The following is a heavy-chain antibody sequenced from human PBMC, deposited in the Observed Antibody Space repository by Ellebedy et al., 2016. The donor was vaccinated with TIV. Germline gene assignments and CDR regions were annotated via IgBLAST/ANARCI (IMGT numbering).Heavy chain of an antibody. CDR1: GYTFSSYG. Sequence: GGSLRLSXAASGYTFSSYGMHWVRQAPGKGLEWVAVIWYDGSNKYYADSVKGRFTISRDNSKNTLYLQMNSLRAEDTAVYYCARAHSHYCSSTSCSYFDYWGQGTLVTVSS. CDR2: IWYDGSNK. J-gene: IGHJ4*02. D-gene: IGHD2-2*01. V-gene: IGHV3-33*01. CDR3: ARAHSHYCSSTSCSYFDY.